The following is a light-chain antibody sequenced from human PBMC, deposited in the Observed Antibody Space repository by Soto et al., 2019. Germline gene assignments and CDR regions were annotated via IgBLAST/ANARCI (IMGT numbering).Light chain of an antibody. Sequence: DIQLTQSPSFLSPSIGESVTITCRASQVISTSLAWYQVKPGKAPKLLIYAASTLQSGVPSRFSGSGSGTDFTFTISSLQPEDIATYYCQQYDNLSSITFGQGTRLEIK. CDR3: QQYDNLSSIT. V-gene: IGKV1-33*01. CDR2: AAS. J-gene: IGKJ5*01. CDR1: QVISTS.